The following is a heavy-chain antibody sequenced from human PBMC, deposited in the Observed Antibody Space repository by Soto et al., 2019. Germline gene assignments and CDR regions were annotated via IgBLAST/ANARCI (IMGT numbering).Heavy chain of an antibody. V-gene: IGHV1-18*01. Sequence: ASVKVSCKASGYTFTSYGISWVRQAPGQGLEWMGRISAYNGNTNYAQKLQGRVTMTTDTSTSTAYMELRSLRSDDTAVYYCARDRAPYYDILTGFDSPAPPNWFDPWGQGTLVTVSS. CDR2: ISAYNGNT. CDR3: ARDRAPYYDILTGFDSPAPPNWFDP. D-gene: IGHD3-9*01. J-gene: IGHJ5*02. CDR1: GYTFTSYG.